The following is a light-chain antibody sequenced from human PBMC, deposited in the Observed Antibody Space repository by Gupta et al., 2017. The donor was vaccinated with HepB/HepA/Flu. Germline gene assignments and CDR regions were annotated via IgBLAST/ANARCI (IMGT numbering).Light chain of an antibody. CDR3: AAWDDSLNGPV. J-gene: IGLJ2*01. CDR1: SSNIGGNY. V-gene: IGLV1-47*01. CDR2: RNN. Sequence: QSVLTQPPPASGTPGPRVTISCSGSSSNIGGNYVFWYQQLPRTAPKLLIYRNNQRPSGVPDRFSGSKSGTSASLAISGLRSEDEADYYCAAWDDSLNGPVFGGGTKLTVL.